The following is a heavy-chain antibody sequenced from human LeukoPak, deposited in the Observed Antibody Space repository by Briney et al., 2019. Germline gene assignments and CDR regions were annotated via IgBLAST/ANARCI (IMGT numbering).Heavy chain of an antibody. Sequence: SETLSLTCTVSGGPVSSGSNHWSWIRQPPGKGLEWIGNIYYTGSTIYNPPLKSRVTISIDTSKNQFSLKLSSVTAADTAVYYCARETGNYWYFDLSGRGSLVTVSS. CDR1: GGPVSSGSNH. V-gene: IGHV4-61*01. CDR3: ARETGNYWYFDL. CDR2: IYYTGST. J-gene: IGHJ2*01.